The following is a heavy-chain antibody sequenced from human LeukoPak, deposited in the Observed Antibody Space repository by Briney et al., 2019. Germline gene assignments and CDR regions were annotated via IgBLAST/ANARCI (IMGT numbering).Heavy chain of an antibody. V-gene: IGHV1-2*02. CDR1: GYTFTGYY. Sequence: ASVKVSFKASGYTFTGYYMHWVRQAPGQGLEWMGWINPNSGGTNYAQKFQGRVTMTRDTSISTAYMELSRLRSDDTAVYYCARVRLRTFSVATITAQNYYFDYWGQGTLVTVSS. J-gene: IGHJ4*02. CDR3: ARVRLRTFSVATITAQNYYFDY. CDR2: INPNSGGT. D-gene: IGHD5-12*01.